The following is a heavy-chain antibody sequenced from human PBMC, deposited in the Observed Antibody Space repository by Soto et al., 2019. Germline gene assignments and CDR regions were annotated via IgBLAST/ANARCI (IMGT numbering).Heavy chain of an antibody. J-gene: IGHJ4*02. Sequence: QVQLQQWGAGLLKPSETLSLSCAVCGGSFSGYYWSWIRQPPGKGLEWIGEINHSGSTNYNPSLKSRVTISVDTSKNQFSLKLSSVTAADTAVYYCARASPQGRYGVWGQGTLVTVSS. CDR3: ARASPQGRYGV. V-gene: IGHV4-34*01. CDR1: GGSFSGYY. CDR2: INHSGST. D-gene: IGHD4-17*01.